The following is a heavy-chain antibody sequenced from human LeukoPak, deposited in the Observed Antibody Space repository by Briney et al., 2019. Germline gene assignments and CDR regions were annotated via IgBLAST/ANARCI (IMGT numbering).Heavy chain of an antibody. D-gene: IGHD4-23*01. CDR2: ISYDGSNK. CDR3: AKDQTTVVTGLDY. J-gene: IGHJ4*02. V-gene: IGHV3-30*18. CDR1: GFTFSSYG. Sequence: GGSLRLSCAASGFTFSSYGMHWVRQAPGKGLEWVAVISYDGSNKYYVDSVKGRFTISRDNSKNTLYLQMNSLRAEDTAVYYCAKDQTTVVTGLDYWGQGTLVTVSS.